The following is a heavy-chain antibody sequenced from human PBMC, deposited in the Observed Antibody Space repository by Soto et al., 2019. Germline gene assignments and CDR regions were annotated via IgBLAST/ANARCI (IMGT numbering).Heavy chain of an antibody. V-gene: IGHV1-18*04. CDR3: ARDTAWGNDDFWSGYYVPYGMDV. D-gene: IGHD3-3*01. J-gene: IGHJ6*02. CDR2: FSAYNGNT. CDR1: GYTFTGYG. Sequence: GASVKVSCKASGYTFTGYGISWVRQAPGQGLEGMGWFSAYNGNTNHAQRLQGRVTMTTDTSPSAACMELGSLGSGGPAVDFCARDTAWGNDDFWSGYYVPYGMDVWGQGTTVTVSS.